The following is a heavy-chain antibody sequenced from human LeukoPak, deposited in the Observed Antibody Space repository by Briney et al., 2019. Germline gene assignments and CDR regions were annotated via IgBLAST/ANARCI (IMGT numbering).Heavy chain of an antibody. J-gene: IGHJ4*02. D-gene: IGHD3-9*01. Sequence: GGSLRLSCAASGFTFSTYWMHWVRQAPGKGLVWVSRIRPEGTTTAYADSVKGRFTISRDNAKDTLFLQMNSLSAEDTAVYYCARDLDWILFDYWGQGTLVTVSS. V-gene: IGHV3-74*03. CDR3: ARDLDWILFDY. CDR1: GFTFSTYW. CDR2: IRPEGTTT.